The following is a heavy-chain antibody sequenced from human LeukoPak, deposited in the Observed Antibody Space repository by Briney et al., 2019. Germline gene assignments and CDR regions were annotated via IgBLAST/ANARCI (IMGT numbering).Heavy chain of an antibody. CDR1: GGSMSTYF. CDR2: IYSSGST. D-gene: IGHD3-9*01. CDR3: ARGRYSAGDNWFDP. V-gene: IGHV4-59*01. Sequence: SETLSHTCTVSGGSMSTYFWSWVRQPPGKGLEWIGYIYSSGSTNYNPSLKSRVTMLIDTSKNQFSLKLSSVTAADTAVYYCARGRYSAGDNWFDPWGQGTLVTVSS. J-gene: IGHJ5*02.